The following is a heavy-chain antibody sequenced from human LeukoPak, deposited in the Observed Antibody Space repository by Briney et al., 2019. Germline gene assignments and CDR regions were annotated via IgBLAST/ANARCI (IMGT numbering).Heavy chain of an antibody. CDR1: GYSISSGYY. CDR2: IYYSGST. Sequence: PSETLSLTCTGSGYSISSGYYWGWIRQPPGKGLEWIGSIYYSGSTYYNPSLKSRVTISVDTSKNQFSLKLSSVTAADTAVYYCARDFHGPFDYWGQGTLVTVSS. V-gene: IGHV4-38-2*02. D-gene: IGHD2/OR15-2a*01. CDR3: ARDFHGPFDY. J-gene: IGHJ4*02.